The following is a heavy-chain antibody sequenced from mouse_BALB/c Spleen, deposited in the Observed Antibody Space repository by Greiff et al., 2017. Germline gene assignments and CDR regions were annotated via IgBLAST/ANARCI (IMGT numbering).Heavy chain of an antibody. V-gene: IGHV3-2*02. Sequence: EVQLQQSGPGLVKPSQSLSLTCTVTGYSITSDYAWNWIRQFPGNKLEWMGYISYSGSTSYNPSLKSRISITRDTSKNQFFLQLNSVTTEDTATYYCARIFYEGAMDYWGQGTSVTVSS. D-gene: IGHD1-1*01. CDR3: ARIFYEGAMDY. CDR2: ISYSGST. CDR1: GYSITSDYA. J-gene: IGHJ4*01.